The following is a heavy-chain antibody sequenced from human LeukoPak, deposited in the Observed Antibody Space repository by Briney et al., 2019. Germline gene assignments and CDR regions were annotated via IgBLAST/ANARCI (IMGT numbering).Heavy chain of an antibody. CDR3: ARDARVVGMSDY. CDR2: ISSSSSYI. J-gene: IGHJ4*02. Sequence: PGGSLRLSCAASRFTFSDYYMSWIRQAPGKGLEWVSSISSSSSYIYYADSVKGRFTISRDNAKNSLYLQMNSLRAEDTAVYYCARDARVVGMSDYWGQGTLVTVSS. CDR1: RFTFSDYY. D-gene: IGHD3-3*01. V-gene: IGHV3-11*06.